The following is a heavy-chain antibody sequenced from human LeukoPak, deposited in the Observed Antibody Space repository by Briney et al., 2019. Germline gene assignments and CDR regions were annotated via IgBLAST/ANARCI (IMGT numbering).Heavy chain of an antibody. J-gene: IGHJ4*02. CDR1: GFTFSSYA. CDR2: ISGSGGST. D-gene: IGHD5-18*01. V-gene: IGHV3-23*01. CDR3: AKGYSYGWTDY. Sequence: SGGCLRLSCAASGFTFSSYAMSWVRQAPGKGLEWVSAISGSGGSTYHADSVKGRFTISRDNSKNTLYLQMNSLRAEDTAVYYCAKGYSYGWTDYWGQGTLVTVSS.